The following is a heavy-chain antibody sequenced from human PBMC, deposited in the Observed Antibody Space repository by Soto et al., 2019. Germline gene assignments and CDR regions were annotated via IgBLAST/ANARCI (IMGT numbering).Heavy chain of an antibody. J-gene: IGHJ5*02. CDR3: ARDLGGIAAAGLNWFDP. CDR2: INPNSGGT. D-gene: IGHD6-13*01. Sequence: QVQLVQSGAEVKKPGASVKVSCKASGYTFTGYYMHWVRQAPGQGLEWMGWINPNSGGTNYAQKFQGRVTMTRDTSISTAYMELSRLRSDDTAVYYCARDLGGIAAAGLNWFDPWGQGTLVTVSS. V-gene: IGHV1-2*02. CDR1: GYTFTGYY.